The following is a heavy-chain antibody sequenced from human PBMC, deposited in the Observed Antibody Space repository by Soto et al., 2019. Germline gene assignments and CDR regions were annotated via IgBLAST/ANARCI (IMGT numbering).Heavy chain of an antibody. J-gene: IGHJ4*02. Sequence: GTLSLTCAVSGGSFTSNNWWTCVRQPPGQGLEWIGEIYRTGSTNYNPSLKSRVTISLDKSENQFSLKVTSLTAADTAVYYCASRDPGTSVDYWGQGTLVTVSS. CDR1: GGSFTSNNW. V-gene: IGHV4-4*02. D-gene: IGHD1-7*01. CDR2: IYRTGST. CDR3: ASRDPGTSVDY.